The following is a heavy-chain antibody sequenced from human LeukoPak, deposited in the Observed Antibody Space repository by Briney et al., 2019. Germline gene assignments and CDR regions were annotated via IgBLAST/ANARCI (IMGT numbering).Heavy chain of an antibody. CDR3: ARGIVVVTAIPYFDY. CDR2: ISSSGSTI. V-gene: IGHV3-48*03. D-gene: IGHD2-21*02. CDR1: GFTFSSYE. Sequence: QTGGSLRLSCAASGFTFSSYEMNWVRQAPGKGLEWVSFISSSGSTIYYADSVKGRFTISRDNAKNSLYLQMNSLRAEDTAVYYCARGIVVVTAIPYFDYWGQGTLVTVSS. J-gene: IGHJ4*02.